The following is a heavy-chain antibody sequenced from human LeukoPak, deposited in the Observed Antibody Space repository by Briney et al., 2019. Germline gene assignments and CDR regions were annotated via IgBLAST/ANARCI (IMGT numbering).Heavy chain of an antibody. CDR1: GFTFSSYA. D-gene: IGHD6-25*01. Sequence: GGSRRLSCAASGFTFSSYAMSWVRQAPGKGLEWDSATIGSGGSTYYADFVKGRFTISRDISKNTLYLQMNSLGAEDTAVYYCARAPPSGYSFYYGMDVWGQGTRVTVSS. J-gene: IGHJ6*02. CDR2: TIGSGGST. CDR3: ARAPPSGYSFYYGMDV. V-gene: IGHV3-23*01.